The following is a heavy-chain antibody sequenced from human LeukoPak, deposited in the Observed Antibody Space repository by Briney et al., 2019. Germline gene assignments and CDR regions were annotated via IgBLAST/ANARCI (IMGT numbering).Heavy chain of an antibody. CDR2: VYYTGST. V-gene: IGHV4-59*02. J-gene: IGHJ4*02. Sequence: SETLSLTCTVSGGSVSTFYWSWIRQYPGKGLEWIGFVYYTGSTNYNPSLKSRVTISIDTSKNQFSLKLSSMTAADTALYYCARDIGGSWDDWGQGTLVTVSS. D-gene: IGHD6-13*01. CDR3: ARDIGGSWDD. CDR1: GGSVSTFY.